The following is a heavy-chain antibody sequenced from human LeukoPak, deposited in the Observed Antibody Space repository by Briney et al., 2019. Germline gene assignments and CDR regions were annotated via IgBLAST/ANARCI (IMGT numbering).Heavy chain of an antibody. V-gene: IGHV3-11*01. D-gene: IGHD6-13*01. CDR3: ARRYSSSWHHYYYYMDV. CDR1: GFTFSDYY. Sequence: GGSLRLSCAASGFTFSDYYMSWIRQAPGKGLEWVSYISSSGSTIYYADSVKGRFTISRDNAKNSLYLQMNSLRAEDTAVYYCARRYSSSWHHYYYYMDVWGKGTTVTVSS. J-gene: IGHJ6*03. CDR2: ISSSGSTI.